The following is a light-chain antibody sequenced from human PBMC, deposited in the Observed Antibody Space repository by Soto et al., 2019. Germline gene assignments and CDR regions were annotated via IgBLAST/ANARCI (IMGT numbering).Light chain of an antibody. CDR3: HKNDRSPCT. CDR2: GAS. Sequence: EIVVTQSPCTLSLSPGDRATLSCMASQSVSSSFLAWYQQKPCQAPRHLIYGASSRATSIPDRVSGSGSVADFTLTIRRLEPEDFAVYYCHKNDRSPCTSGQGTRVDIK. V-gene: IGKV3-20*01. CDR1: QSVSSSF. J-gene: IGKJ1*01.